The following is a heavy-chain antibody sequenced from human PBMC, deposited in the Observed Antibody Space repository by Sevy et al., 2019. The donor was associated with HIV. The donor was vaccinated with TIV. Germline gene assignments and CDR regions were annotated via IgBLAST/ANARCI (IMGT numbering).Heavy chain of an antibody. D-gene: IGHD3-22*01. CDR3: ARRRAYYYDSCDF. J-gene: IGHJ4*02. V-gene: IGHV5-51*01. Sequence: GESLKISCKTSGYSFATYWIAWVRQMPGKGLEWMGIIYPGDSDTRYSPSFQGQVTISADKSISTAYLQWSSLKASDTAMYYCARRRAYYYDSCDFWGQGTLVTVSS. CDR2: IYPGDSDT. CDR1: GYSFATYW.